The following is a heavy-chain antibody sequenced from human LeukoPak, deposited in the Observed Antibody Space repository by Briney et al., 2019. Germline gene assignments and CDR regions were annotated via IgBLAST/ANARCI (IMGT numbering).Heavy chain of an antibody. D-gene: IGHD6-13*01. V-gene: IGHV3-30*18. J-gene: IGHJ3*02. Sequence: PGRSLRLSCAASGFTFSSYGMHWVRQAPGKGLEWVAVISYDGSNKYYADSVKGRFTISRDNSKNTLYLQMNSLRAEDTAVYYCAKMGIAAAGGGTSAFDIWGQGTMVTVSS. CDR3: AKMGIAAAGGGTSAFDI. CDR2: ISYDGSNK. CDR1: GFTFSSYG.